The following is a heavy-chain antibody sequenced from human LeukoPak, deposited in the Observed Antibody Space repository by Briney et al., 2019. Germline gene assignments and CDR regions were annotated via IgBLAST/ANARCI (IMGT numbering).Heavy chain of an antibody. CDR1: GYTFTDYY. D-gene: IGHD4-17*01. CDR3: GRDRLRATVTTVDF. V-gene: IGHV1-2*02. J-gene: IGHJ4*02. Sequence: ASVKVSCKASGYTFTDYYIYWVRPAPGQGLEGMGWINPNSGGTYYSQRFQGRATMTRDTPISTAYMQLSRLRFDDTAVYYCGRDRLRATVTTVDFWGQGTLLTVSS. CDR2: INPNSGGT.